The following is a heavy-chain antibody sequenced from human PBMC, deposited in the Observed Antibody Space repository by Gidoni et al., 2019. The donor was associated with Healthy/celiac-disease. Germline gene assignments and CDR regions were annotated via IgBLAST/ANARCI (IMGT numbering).Heavy chain of an antibody. CDR1: GGSISSGGYY. CDR3: ARENAGLRLGELSPDAFDI. D-gene: IGHD3-16*02. J-gene: IGHJ3*02. V-gene: IGHV4-31*03. CDR2: IYYSGST. Sequence: QVQLQESGPGLVKPSQTLSLTCTVSGGSISSGGYYCSWIRQHPGKGLEWIGYIYYSGSTYYNPSLKSRVTISVDTSKNQFSLKLSSVTAADTAVYYCARENAGLRLGELSPDAFDIWGQGTMVTVSS.